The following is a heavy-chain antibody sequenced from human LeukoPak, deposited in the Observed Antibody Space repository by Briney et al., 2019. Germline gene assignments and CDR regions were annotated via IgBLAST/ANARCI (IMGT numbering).Heavy chain of an antibody. V-gene: IGHV3-33*01. CDR2: IWYDGSNK. D-gene: IGHD3-22*01. CDR1: GFAFSNYV. Sequence: PGGSLRLSCAASGFAFSNYVMHWVRQTPGKGLERVAVIWYDGSNKYYADSVKGRFTISRDNSKNTLYLQMNSLRAEDTAVFYCAGTSEATYYSLSSGHYLGAFDIWGQGTMVTVSS. J-gene: IGHJ3*02. CDR3: AGTSEATYYSLSSGHYLGAFDI.